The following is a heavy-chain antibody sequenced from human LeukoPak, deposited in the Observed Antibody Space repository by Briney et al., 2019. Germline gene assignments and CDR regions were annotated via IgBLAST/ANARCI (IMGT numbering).Heavy chain of an antibody. CDR3: TREGYDRSGYVLDF. CDR1: SRSMTDSC. J-gene: IGHJ4*02. V-gene: IGHV4-59*12. D-gene: IGHD3-22*01. CDR2: IYPSGRI. Sequence: ASETLSLTCSVSSRSMTDSCWSWFRQAPGEGFEWLGFIYPSGRIEYRPSLRSRVSFSVATWRMEVNVRLRSVTASDTAVYYCTREGYDRSGYVLDFWGQGILVTVSS.